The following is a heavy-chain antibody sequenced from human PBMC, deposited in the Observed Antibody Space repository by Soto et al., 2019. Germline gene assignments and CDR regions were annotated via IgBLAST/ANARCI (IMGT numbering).Heavy chain of an antibody. CDR2: MNSDGSLI. Sequence: LRLSCAVAGYTFGNHWMHWVRQAPGKGLEWVSRMNSDGSLINYADSVKGRFTVSRDNAKNTLYLQMNSLRVEDTAVYYCATAEVDYWGPGILVTVSS. CDR1: GYTFGNHW. CDR3: ATAEVDY. V-gene: IGHV3-74*01. J-gene: IGHJ4*02.